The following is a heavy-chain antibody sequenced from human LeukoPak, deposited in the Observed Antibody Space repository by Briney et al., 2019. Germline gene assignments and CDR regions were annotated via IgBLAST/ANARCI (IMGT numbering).Heavy chain of an antibody. V-gene: IGHV4-39*01. D-gene: IGHD3-3*01. CDR2: IYYSGST. J-gene: IGHJ1*01. CDR1: GGSISSSSYY. CDR3: ARQAYDFWSGYYTAAEYFQH. Sequence: SETLSLTSSVSGGSISSSSYYWGWIRQPPGTGLEWIGSIYYSGSTYYNPSPKSRVTISVDTSKNQFSLKLSSVTAADTAVYYCARQAYDFWSGYYTAAEYFQHWGQGTLVTVSS.